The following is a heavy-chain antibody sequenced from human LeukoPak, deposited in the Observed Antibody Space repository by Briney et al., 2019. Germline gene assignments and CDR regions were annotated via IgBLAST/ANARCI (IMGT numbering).Heavy chain of an antibody. CDR1: GFTYSIYW. Sequence: PGGSLRLSCAASGFTYSIYWMLWVRHATGRALVWVSRISGDGSSTSYADSVKGRFTISRDNAKNTLFLQMNSLRVDDTAVYYCTSGYASGSPDYWGQGTLVTVSS. CDR3: TSGYASGSPDY. V-gene: IGHV3-74*01. CDR2: ISGDGSST. D-gene: IGHD3-10*01. J-gene: IGHJ4*02.